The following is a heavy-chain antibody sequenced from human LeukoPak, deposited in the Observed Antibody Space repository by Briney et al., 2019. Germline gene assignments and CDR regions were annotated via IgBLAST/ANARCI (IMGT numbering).Heavy chain of an antibody. CDR1: GGSISSTTYY. J-gene: IGHJ4*02. D-gene: IGHD3/OR15-3a*01. CDR3: ARQTGSGLIILP. V-gene: IGHV4-39*01. CDR2: IYYSGNT. Sequence: SETLSLTCTVSGGSISSTTYYWDWIRQPPGKGLEWIGSIYYSGNTYYNASLKSRVTISVDTSKNQFSLKLTSVTAADTAVYYCARQTGSGLIILPGGQGTLVTVSS.